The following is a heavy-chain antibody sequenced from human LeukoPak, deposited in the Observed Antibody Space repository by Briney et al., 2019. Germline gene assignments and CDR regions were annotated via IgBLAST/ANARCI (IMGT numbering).Heavy chain of an antibody. J-gene: IGHJ4*02. CDR3: ARDLGYCSSTSCLRTYDYDLGDY. D-gene: IGHD2-2*03. V-gene: IGHV1-69*04. CDR2: IIPIRGIA. Sequence: SVKVSCKASGGTFISYAISWVRQAPGQGLEWMGRIIPIRGIANYAQKFQGRVTITADKSTSTAYMELSSLRSEDTAVYYCARDLGYCSSTSCLRTYDYDLGDYWGQGTLVTVSS. CDR1: GGTFISYA.